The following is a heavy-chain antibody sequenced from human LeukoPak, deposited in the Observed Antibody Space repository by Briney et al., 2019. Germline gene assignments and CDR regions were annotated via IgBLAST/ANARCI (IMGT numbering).Heavy chain of an antibody. CDR3: ARDRSTSSSFDY. J-gene: IGHJ4*02. D-gene: IGHD2-2*01. Sequence: SETLSLTCTVSGGSISSYYWSWIRQPPGKGLEWIGYIYYSGSTNYNPSLKSRVTISVDTSKNQFSLKLSSVTAADTAVYYCARDRSTSSSFDYWGQGTLVTVSS. CDR1: GGSISSYY. CDR2: IYYSGST. V-gene: IGHV4-59*01.